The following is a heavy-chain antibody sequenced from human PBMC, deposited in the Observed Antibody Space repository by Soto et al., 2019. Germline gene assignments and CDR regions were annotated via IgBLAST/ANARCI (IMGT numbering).Heavy chain of an antibody. Sequence: GGSLRLSCAASGFTFSNYGMHWVRQAPGKGLEWVAIIWHDGNNKYYADSVRGRFIISRDNSKNRLYLQMNSLRAEDTAVYYCASGLLGASDSYGLDVWGQGTPVTVSS. CDR3: ASGLLGASDSYGLDV. J-gene: IGHJ6*02. CDR2: IWHDGNNK. D-gene: IGHD1-26*01. V-gene: IGHV3-33*01. CDR1: GFTFSNYG.